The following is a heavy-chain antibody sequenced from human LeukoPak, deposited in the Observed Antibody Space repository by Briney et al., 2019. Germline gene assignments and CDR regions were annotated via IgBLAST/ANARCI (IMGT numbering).Heavy chain of an antibody. CDR2: INHSGST. CDR3: ARGRLGRVLYYYYYGMDV. D-gene: IGHD3-10*01. V-gene: IGHV4-34*01. J-gene: IGHJ6*02. Sequence: SETLSLTCAVYGGSFSGHYWSWIRQPPGKGLEWIGEINHSGSTNYNPSLKSRVTISVDTSKNQFSLKLSSVTAADTAVYYCARGRLGRVLYYYYYGMDVWGQGTTVTVSS. CDR1: GGSFSGHY.